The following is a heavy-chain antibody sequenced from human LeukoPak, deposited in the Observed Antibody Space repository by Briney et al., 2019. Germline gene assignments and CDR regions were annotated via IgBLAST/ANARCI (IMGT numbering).Heavy chain of an antibody. V-gene: IGHV3-30*02. D-gene: IGHD3-22*01. CDR1: GFTLSSSG. J-gene: IGHJ4*02. CDR2: IRYDGSNV. Sequence: GGSLRLACAASGFTLSSSGMHWVRQAPGKGLEWVAFIRYDGSNVHYGDSVKGRFTIPGDNSKNTLYLQINSLRAEDTAVYYCAKDSYDTTGYYIEGFEYWGQGTLVTVSS. CDR3: AKDSYDTTGYYIEGFEY.